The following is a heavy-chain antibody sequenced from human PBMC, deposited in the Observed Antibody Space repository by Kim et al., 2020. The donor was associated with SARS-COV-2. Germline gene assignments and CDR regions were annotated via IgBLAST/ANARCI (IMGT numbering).Heavy chain of an antibody. J-gene: IGHJ4*02. CDR1: GGSLSSNNNCF. D-gene: IGHD3-10*01. Sequence: SETLSLTCSVSGGSLSSNNNCFWSWIRQPPGKGLEWLGYISYSGSTDYNPSLKTRLTISLDTSKKQFSLKLRSVTAADTAVYYCVREWRGEADLRRLDHWGQGTLVTVSP. CDR2: ISYSGST. V-gene: IGHV4-61*01. CDR3: VREWRGEADLRRLDH.